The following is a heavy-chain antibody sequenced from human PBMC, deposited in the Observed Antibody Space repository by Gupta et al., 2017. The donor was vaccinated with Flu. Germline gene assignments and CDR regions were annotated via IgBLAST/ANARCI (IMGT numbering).Heavy chain of an antibody. CDR2: VSYDGSEN. CDR1: GFTFSTSG. D-gene: IGHD1-26*01. Sequence: QVQLVESGGGVVQPGRSLRLSCAASGFTFSTSGLRWVRQAPGKGVGWVALVSYDGSENYYADSVKGRFIISRDNSKNMLYLQMSSLRAEDTAVYYCAKVGGGSGSYHAYIDYWGQGTLVTVAS. V-gene: IGHV3-30*18. CDR3: AKVGGGSGSYHAYIDY. J-gene: IGHJ4*02.